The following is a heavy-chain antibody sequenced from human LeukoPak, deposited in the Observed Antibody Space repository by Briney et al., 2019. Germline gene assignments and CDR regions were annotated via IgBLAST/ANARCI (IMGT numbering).Heavy chain of an antibody. CDR2: IIPIFGTA. CDR3: ASGYCSSTSCSRFDY. D-gene: IGHD2-2*01. CDR1: GGTFSSYA. J-gene: IGHJ4*02. V-gene: IGHV1-69*13. Sequence: ASVKVSCKASGGTFSSYAISWVRQAPGQGLEWMGGIIPIFGTANYAQKFQGRVTITADESASTAYMELSSLRSEDTAVYYCASGYCSSTSCSRFDYWGQGTLVTVSS.